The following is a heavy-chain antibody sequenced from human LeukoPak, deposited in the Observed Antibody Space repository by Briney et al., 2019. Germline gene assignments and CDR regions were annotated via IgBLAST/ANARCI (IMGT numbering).Heavy chain of an antibody. Sequence: GGSLRLSCAASGFTFSSYSMNWVRQAPGKGLEWVSYISSSSTIYYADSVKGRFTISRDNSKNTLYLQMNSLRAEDTAVYYCARDYYDSSGYFYWYFDLWGRGTLVTVSS. CDR2: ISSSSTI. CDR1: GFTFSSYS. V-gene: IGHV3-48*01. J-gene: IGHJ2*01. D-gene: IGHD3-22*01. CDR3: ARDYYDSSGYFYWYFDL.